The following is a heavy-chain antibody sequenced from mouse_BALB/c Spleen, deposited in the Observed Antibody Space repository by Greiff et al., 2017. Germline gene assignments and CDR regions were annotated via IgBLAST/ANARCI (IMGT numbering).Heavy chain of an antibody. Sequence: VQLQQSGPGLVAPSQSLSITCTVSGFSLTSYGVSWVRQPPGKGLEWLGVIWGDGSTNYHSALISRLSISKDNSTSHVYLKLNSLQTDDTATYYCARLTGTGGFAYWGQGTLVTVSA. D-gene: IGHD4-1*01. CDR1: GFSLTSYG. J-gene: IGHJ3*01. CDR2: IWGDGST. CDR3: ARLTGTGGFAY. V-gene: IGHV2-3*01.